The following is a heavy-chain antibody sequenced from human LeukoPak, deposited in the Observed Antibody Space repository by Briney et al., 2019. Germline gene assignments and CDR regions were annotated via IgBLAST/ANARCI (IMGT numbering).Heavy chain of an antibody. CDR2: ISGSGGST. CDR1: GFTFSNNA. D-gene: IGHD4-17*01. Sequence: PGGSLRLSCVASGFTFSNNAMSWVRQAPGKGLEWVSAISGSGGSTDYADSVKGRFTISRDNAKNTLYLQMNSLRAEDTAVYYCAKDAVTTSRYYFDYWGQGTLVTVSS. J-gene: IGHJ4*02. CDR3: AKDAVTTSRYYFDY. V-gene: IGHV3-23*01.